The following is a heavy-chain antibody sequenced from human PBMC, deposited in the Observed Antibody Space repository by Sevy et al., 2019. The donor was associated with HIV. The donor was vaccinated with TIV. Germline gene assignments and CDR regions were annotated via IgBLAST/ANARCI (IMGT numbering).Heavy chain of an antibody. CDR3: AKGGGGHYDPDEIGYYFYYYNMDV. D-gene: IGHD3-22*01. J-gene: IGHJ6*03. CDR2: ISGSGSRT. Sequence: GGSLRLSCAVSGFSFDSYGMTWVRQAPGKGLEWVSGISGSGSRTYYADSVKGRFIISRDNSKNTLDLQMNSLRSKDKAIYFCAKGGGGHYDPDEIGYYFYYYNMDVWGKGTTVTVSS. V-gene: IGHV3-23*01. CDR1: GFSFDSYG.